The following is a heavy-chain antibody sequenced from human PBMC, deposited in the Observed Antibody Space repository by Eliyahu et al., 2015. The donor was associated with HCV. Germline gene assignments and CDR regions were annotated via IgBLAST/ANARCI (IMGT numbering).Heavy chain of an antibody. CDR1: GYSFTSDW. CDR2: IYPGDSDT. CDR3: ARGVGYCSGGSCYNDY. J-gene: IGHJ4*02. V-gene: IGHV5-51*01. Sequence: EVQLVQSGAEVKKPGESLKISCKGSGYSFTSDWIAWVRQMPGKGLEWMGIIYPGDSDTRYSPSFQGQVTISADKSISTAYLQWSSLKASDTAMYYCARGVGYCSGGSCYNDYWGQGTLVTVSS. D-gene: IGHD2-15*01.